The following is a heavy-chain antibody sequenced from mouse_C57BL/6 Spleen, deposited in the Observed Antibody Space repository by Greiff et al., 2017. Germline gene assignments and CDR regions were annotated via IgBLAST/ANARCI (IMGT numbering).Heavy chain of an antibody. Sequence: QVQLKESGAELVKPGASVKLSCKASGYTFTEYTIHWVKQRSGQGLECIGWFYPGSGSIKYNEKFKDKATLTADKSSSTVYMELSRLTSEDSAVYFCARLPIPTVVATDYFDYWGQGTTLTVSS. D-gene: IGHD1-1*01. CDR3: ARLPIPTVVATDYFDY. CDR1: GYTFTEYT. J-gene: IGHJ2*01. V-gene: IGHV1-62-2*01. CDR2: FYPGSGSI.